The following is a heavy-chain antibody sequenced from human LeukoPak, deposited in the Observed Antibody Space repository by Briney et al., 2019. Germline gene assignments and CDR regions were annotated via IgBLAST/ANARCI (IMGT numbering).Heavy chain of an antibody. J-gene: IGHJ4*02. D-gene: IGHD4-17*01. Sequence: SVTVSFKASGGTFISYAINWVRQAREQGVEGMGRIIPIFDITNYAQKFQDRVTITADKSTNTAYMELSSLRSEDTAVYFCARGLGTVTPPGASFDYWGQGTLVTVSS. CDR2: IIPIFDIT. CDR3: ARGLGTVTPPGASFDY. V-gene: IGHV1-69*10. CDR1: GGTFISYA.